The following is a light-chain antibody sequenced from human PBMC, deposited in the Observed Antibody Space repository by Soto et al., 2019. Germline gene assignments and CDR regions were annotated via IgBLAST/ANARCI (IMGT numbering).Light chain of an antibody. CDR1: SSNIGNNY. Sequence: QSVLTQPPSASAAPGQKVTISCSGSSSNIGNNYVSWYQQLPGTAPKLLIYENNKRPSGIPDRFSGSKSGTSATLGITGLQTGDEADYYCGTWDSSLSAYVVFGGGTKLTVL. J-gene: IGLJ2*01. CDR3: GTWDSSLSAYVV. CDR2: ENN. V-gene: IGLV1-51*02.